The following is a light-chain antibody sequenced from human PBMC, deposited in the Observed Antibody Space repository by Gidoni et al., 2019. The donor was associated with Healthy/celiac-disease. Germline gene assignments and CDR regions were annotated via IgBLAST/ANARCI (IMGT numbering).Light chain of an antibody. CDR2: GAS. CDR3: QQGT. Sequence: EIELTQSPGTLSLSPGERATLSCRASQSVSSSYLAWYQQKPGQAPRLLIYGASSRATGIPDRFSGSGSGTDFTLTISRLEPEDFAVYYCQQGTFGQGTKLEIK. J-gene: IGKJ2*01. V-gene: IGKV3-20*01. CDR1: QSVSSSY.